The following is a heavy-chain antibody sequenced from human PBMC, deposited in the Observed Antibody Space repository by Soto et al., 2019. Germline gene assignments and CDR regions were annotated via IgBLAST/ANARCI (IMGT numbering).Heavy chain of an antibody. V-gene: IGHV4-59*01. D-gene: IGHD6-19*01. CDR2: ISYSGSI. CDR3: ARDGNPYSSGWSYSWFDP. J-gene: IGHJ5*02. CDR1: GDSISSYY. Sequence: PSETLSLTCSVSGDSISSYYWNWIRQPPGKGLEWIGYISYSGSINYNPSLKSRVTISVDTSKNQFSLKLKSLTAADTAVYYCARDGNPYSSGWSYSWFDPWGQGTLVTVSS.